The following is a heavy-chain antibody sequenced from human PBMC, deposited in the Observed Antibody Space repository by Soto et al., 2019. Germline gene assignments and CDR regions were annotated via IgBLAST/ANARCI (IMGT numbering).Heavy chain of an antibody. CDR1: GGSFSGYY. CDR3: AREKAPGWDIGY. CDR2: INHSGST. D-gene: IGHD1-26*01. Sequence: SETLSLTCAVYGGSFSGYYWSWIRQPPGKGLEWIGEINHSGSTNYNPSLKSRVTISVDKSKNQFSLKLSSVTAADTAVYYCAREKAPGWDIGYWGQGIMVTVSS. V-gene: IGHV4-34*01. J-gene: IGHJ4*02.